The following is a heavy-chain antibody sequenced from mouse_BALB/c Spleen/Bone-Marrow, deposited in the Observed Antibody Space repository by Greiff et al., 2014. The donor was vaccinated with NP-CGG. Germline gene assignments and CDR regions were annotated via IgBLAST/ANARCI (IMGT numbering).Heavy chain of an antibody. CDR3: AREGDYYGSSAY. Sequence: QVQLQQSGPQLVRPGASVKISCKASGYSFTSYWMHWVKQRPGQGLEWIGMIDPSDSETRLNQKFKDKATLTVDKSSSTAYMQLSSPTSEDSAVYYCAREGDYYGSSAYWGQGILVTVSA. CDR2: IDPSDSET. D-gene: IGHD1-1*01. V-gene: IGHV1S127*01. J-gene: IGHJ3*01. CDR1: GYSFTSYW.